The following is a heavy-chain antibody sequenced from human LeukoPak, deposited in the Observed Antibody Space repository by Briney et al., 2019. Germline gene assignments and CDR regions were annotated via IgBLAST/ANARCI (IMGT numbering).Heavy chain of an antibody. D-gene: IGHD3-10*01. CDR3: VREGTYFFASGSFQGYYFDN. CDR2: ISNDGSDR. J-gene: IGHJ4*02. V-gene: IGHV3-30*03. CDR1: GVTFSNYA. Sequence: GGSLRLSCAAPGVTFSNYAMHWVRQSPGKGLEWVAVISNDGSDRHHADSVKGRFTVSRDNSKHTVYLQMDRLRVEDTAIYYCVREGTYFFASGSFQGYYFDNWGQGTLVTVSS.